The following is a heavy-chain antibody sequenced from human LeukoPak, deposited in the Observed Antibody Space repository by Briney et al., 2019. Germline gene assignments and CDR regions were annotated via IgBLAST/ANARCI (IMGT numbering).Heavy chain of an antibody. V-gene: IGHV3-30*02. Sequence: GGSLRLSCAASGFTFIGYGMHWVRQAPGKGLEWVAFIPYDGSNKYYADSVKGRLTISRDNSKNTLYLQMNSLRAEDTAVYYCAHGGIYYLDYWGQGALVTVSS. CDR2: IPYDGSNK. CDR1: GFTFIGYG. J-gene: IGHJ4*02. D-gene: IGHD3-16*01. CDR3: AHGGIYYLDY.